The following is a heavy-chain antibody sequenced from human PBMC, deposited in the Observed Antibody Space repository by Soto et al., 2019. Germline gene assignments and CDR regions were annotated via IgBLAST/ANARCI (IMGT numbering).Heavy chain of an antibody. J-gene: IGHJ4*02. V-gene: IGHV1-18*01. CDR2: ISAYNGNT. CDR3: ARESSSSCHDY. CDR1: GYTFTSYG. Sequence: QVQLVQSGAEVKKPGASVKVSCKASGYTFTSYGISWVRQAPGQGLEWMGWISAYNGNTNYAQKLRGRVTMTTATSTSTAYMELRSRRSDDTAVYYCARESSSSCHDYWGQGTLVTVSS. D-gene: IGHD6-13*01.